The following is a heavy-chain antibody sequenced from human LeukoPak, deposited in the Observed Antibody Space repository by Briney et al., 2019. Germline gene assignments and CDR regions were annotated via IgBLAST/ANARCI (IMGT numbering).Heavy chain of an antibody. V-gene: IGHV1-18*01. D-gene: IGHD1-26*01. J-gene: IGHJ4*02. Sequence: GSLKVSCKASGYSFTSYGISWVRQAPGQGLKWMAWISAYNGNTNYAHKLQGRFTISTDHSTSTAYMHMKSLRSEDTAASSCASGREDVLDYWGQGTLVTVSS. CDR1: GYSFTSYG. CDR3: ASGREDVLDY. CDR2: ISAYNGNT.